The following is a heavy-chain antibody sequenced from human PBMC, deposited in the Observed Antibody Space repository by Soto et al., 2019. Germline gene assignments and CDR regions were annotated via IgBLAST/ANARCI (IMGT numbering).Heavy chain of an antibody. D-gene: IGHD6-13*01. CDR2: IYPGDSDT. CDR3: ARTAAAGKYYYGVDV. J-gene: IGHJ6*02. CDR1: GYSFTSYW. Sequence: EVQLVQSGAEVKKPGESLKISCKGSGYSFTSYWIGCVRQMPGKGLEWMGIIYPGDSDTRYSPSFQGQVTISADKSISTAYLQWSSLKASDTAMYYCARTAAAGKYYYGVDVWGQGTTVTVSS. V-gene: IGHV5-51*01.